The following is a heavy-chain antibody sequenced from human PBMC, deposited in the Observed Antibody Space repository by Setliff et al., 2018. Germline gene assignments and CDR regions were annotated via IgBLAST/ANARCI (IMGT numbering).Heavy chain of an antibody. CDR1: GDSISSSNYY. CDR2: IKYSGST. J-gene: IGHJ3*02. Sequence: SETLSLTCTVSGDSISSSNYYWGWIRQPPGKGLEWIAAIKYSGSTSFNPSLKSRVTISVDKSKSQFSLKLSSVTAADTAVYYCARGWGSGWSKEGAFDIWGQGTMVTVSS. CDR3: ARGWGSGWSKEGAFDI. D-gene: IGHD6-19*01. V-gene: IGHV4-39*02.